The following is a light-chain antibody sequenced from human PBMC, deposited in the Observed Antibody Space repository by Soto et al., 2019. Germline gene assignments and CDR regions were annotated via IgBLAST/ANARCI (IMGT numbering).Light chain of an antibody. CDR1: SSDVGGYNY. CDR2: DVS. V-gene: IGLV2-11*01. CDR3: CSYAGSYTLYV. J-gene: IGLJ1*01. Sequence: QSVLTQPRSVSGSPGQSVTISCTGTSSDVGGYNYVSWYQQHPGRAPKLMIYDVSKRPSGVPDRFSGPKSGNTASLTISGLQAEDEADYYCCSYAGSYTLYVFGTGTKV.